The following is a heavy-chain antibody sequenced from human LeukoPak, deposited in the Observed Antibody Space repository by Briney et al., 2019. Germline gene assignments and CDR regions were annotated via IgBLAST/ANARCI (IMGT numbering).Heavy chain of an antibody. J-gene: IGHJ3*01. CDR2: ISGSGGST. V-gene: IGHV3-23*01. CDR1: GFTFSSYA. CDR3: GRDPNGDYIGAFEF. Sequence: PGGSLRLSCAASGFTFSSYAMSWVRQAPGKGLEWVSAISGSGGSTYYADSVSGRFTTSRDNSRNTIFLQMTSLRAEDTAIYYCGRDPNGDYIGAFEFWGLGTLVSVSS. D-gene: IGHD4-17*01.